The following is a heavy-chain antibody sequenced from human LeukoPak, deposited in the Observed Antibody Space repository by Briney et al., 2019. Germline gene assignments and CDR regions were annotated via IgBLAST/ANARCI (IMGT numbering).Heavy chain of an antibody. J-gene: IGHJ3*02. CDR2: ISSSGSTI. CDR1: GFTFSDYY. V-gene: IGHV3-11*04. CDR3: AREDGSGWYAGDAFDM. Sequence: GGSLRLSCAASGFTFSDYYMSWIRQAPGKGLEWVSYISSSGSTIYYADSVKGRFTISRDDAKNSLYLQMNSLRAEDTAVYYCAREDGSGWYAGDAFDMWGQGTMVTVSS. D-gene: IGHD6-13*01.